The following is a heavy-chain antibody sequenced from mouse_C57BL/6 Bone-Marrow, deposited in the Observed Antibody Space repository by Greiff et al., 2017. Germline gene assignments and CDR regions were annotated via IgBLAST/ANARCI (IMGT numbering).Heavy chain of an antibody. Sequence: QVQLQQPGAELVKPGASVKMSCKASGYTFTSYWITWVKQRPGQGLEWIGDIYPGSGSTNYNEKFKSKATLTVDTSSSTAYMQLSSLTSEDSAVYYCARGIYYGNYAWFAYWGQGTLVTGSA. J-gene: IGHJ3*01. CDR1: GYTFTSYW. CDR2: IYPGSGST. V-gene: IGHV1-55*01. CDR3: ARGIYYGNYAWFAY. D-gene: IGHD2-1*01.